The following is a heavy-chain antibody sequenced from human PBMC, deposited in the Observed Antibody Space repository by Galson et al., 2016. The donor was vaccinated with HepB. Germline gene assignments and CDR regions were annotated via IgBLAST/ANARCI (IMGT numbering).Heavy chain of an antibody. CDR1: GDSVSSNSAA. CDR3: TLSYQLLPFYGMGV. V-gene: IGHV6-1*01. Sequence: CAISGDSVSSNSAAWNWIRQSPSRGLEWLGRTYYRSTWYNEYALSVQSRITINPDTSTNQVSLQLNSVTPEDSAVYYCTLSYQLLPFYGMGVWGQGTTVTVSS. J-gene: IGHJ6*02. CDR2: TYYRSTWYN. D-gene: IGHD2-2*01.